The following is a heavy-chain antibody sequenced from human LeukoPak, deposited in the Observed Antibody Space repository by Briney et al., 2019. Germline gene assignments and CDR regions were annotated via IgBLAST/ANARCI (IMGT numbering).Heavy chain of an antibody. CDR2: ISRNGGST. CDR3: VKDVWGHSGGAGAFDI. J-gene: IGHJ3*02. D-gene: IGHD1-26*01. CDR1: VFTFSIYV. Sequence: GGSLRLSCSAPVFTFSIYVKQCVPEAPGEGVEYVSDISRNGGSTHYADSMKGKFTISRDNSKNTLYLQMSSLRAEDTAVYYCVKDVWGHSGGAGAFDIWGQGTMVTVSS. V-gene: IGHV3-64D*09.